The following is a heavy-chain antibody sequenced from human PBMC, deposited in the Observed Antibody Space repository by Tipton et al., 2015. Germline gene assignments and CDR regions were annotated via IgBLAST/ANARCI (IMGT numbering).Heavy chain of an antibody. V-gene: IGHV4-39*07. D-gene: IGHD2-2*01. Sequence: TLSLTCTVSGGSITSSSHYWGWIRQPPGKGLEWIGSIYKSGNTYQNPSLKSRVTISVDTPKNQFSLKLSSVTAADTAVYYCARPTSGAFDIWGQGTMVTVSS. CDR1: GGSITSSSHY. J-gene: IGHJ3*02. CDR2: IYKSGNT. CDR3: ARPTSGAFDI.